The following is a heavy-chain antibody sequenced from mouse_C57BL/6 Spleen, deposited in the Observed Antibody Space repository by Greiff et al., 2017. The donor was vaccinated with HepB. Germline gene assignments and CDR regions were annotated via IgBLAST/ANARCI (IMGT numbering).Heavy chain of an antibody. V-gene: IGHV1-61*01. CDR3: ARSLKDY. Sequence: QVQLQQPGAELVRPGSSVKLSCKASGYTFTSDWMDGVKQRHGQGLEWIGNMDTSDSETNYNQKFKDKATLTVDKSYSTTYMQLSSLTSEDSAVYYCARSLKDYWGQGTTLTVSS. CDR1: GYTFTSDW. J-gene: IGHJ2*01. CDR2: MDTSDSET. D-gene: IGHD1-3*01.